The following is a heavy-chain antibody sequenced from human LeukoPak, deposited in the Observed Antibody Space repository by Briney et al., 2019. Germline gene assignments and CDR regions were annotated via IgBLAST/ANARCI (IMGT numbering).Heavy chain of an antibody. J-gene: IGHJ4*02. CDR1: GFTFSSYG. CDR3: AKGFRRPYDSSGYYFDY. Sequence: GGSLRLSCAASGFTFSSYGMHWVRQAPGKGLEWVAVISYDGSNKYYADSVKVRFTISRDNSKNTLYLQMNSLRAEDTAVYYCAKGFRRPYDSSGYYFDYWGQGTLVTVSS. V-gene: IGHV3-30*18. D-gene: IGHD3-22*01. CDR2: ISYDGSNK.